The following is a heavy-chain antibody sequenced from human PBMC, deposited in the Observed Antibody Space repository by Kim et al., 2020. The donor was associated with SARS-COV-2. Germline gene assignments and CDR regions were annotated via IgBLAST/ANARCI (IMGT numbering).Heavy chain of an antibody. J-gene: IGHJ4*02. Sequence: GGSLRLSCAASGFTFDDYAMHWVRQAPGKGLEWVSAISWNSGSTAYADSVKGRFTISRDNSKNSLYLQMNSLRAEDTALYYCAKVMTRGLTVFDYCGQR. V-gene: IGHV3-9*01. CDR3: AKVMTRGLTVFDY. CDR2: ISWNSGST. CDR1: GFTFDDYA. D-gene: IGHD2-2*01.